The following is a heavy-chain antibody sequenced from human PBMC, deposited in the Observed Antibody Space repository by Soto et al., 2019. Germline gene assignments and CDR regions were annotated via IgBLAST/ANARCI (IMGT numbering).Heavy chain of an antibody. CDR3: ARGIVVVTAIEDGMDV. D-gene: IGHD2-21*02. V-gene: IGHV1-46*01. J-gene: IGHJ6*02. Sequence: RASVKVSCKASGYTFTSYYIHWVRQAPGQGLEWMGIVNPTSGSATYAQKFQGRVIMTRDTSTRTVYMELSSLRSEDTAVYYCARGIVVVTAIEDGMDVWGQGTTVTVSS. CDR1: GYTFTSYY. CDR2: VNPTSGSA.